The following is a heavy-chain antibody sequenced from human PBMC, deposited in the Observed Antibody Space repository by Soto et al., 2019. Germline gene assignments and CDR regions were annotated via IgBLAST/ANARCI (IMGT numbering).Heavy chain of an antibody. Sequence: GGSLRLSXAASGFTFGTTDMSWVRQAPGEGLEWVSTIDGSGGITYYADSVEGRFTISRDNSRNTVYLQMNNLRGDDTALYYCVKNSGWFNTWGQGALVTVSS. J-gene: IGHJ5*02. CDR3: VKNSGWFNT. CDR1: GFTFGTTD. D-gene: IGHD3-10*01. CDR2: IDGSGGIT. V-gene: IGHV3-23*01.